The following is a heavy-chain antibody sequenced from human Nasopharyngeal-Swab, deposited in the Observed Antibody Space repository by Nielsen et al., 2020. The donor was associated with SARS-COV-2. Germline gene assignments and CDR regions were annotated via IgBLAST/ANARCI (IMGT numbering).Heavy chain of an antibody. D-gene: IGHD1-26*01. CDR1: GFTFTSSA. CDR3: VTTSGSYEEGGFVY. J-gene: IGHJ4*02. Sequence: SVKVSCKASGFTFTSSAMQWVRQARGQRLEWIGWIVVGSGNTNYAQKFQERVTITRDMSTSTAYMELSSLRSEDTAVYYCVTTSGSYEEGGFVYWGQGTLVTVSS. CDR2: IVVGSGNT. V-gene: IGHV1-58*02.